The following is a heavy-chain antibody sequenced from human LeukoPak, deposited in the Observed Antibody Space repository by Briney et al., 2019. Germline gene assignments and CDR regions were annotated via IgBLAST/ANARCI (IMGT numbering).Heavy chain of an antibody. J-gene: IGHJ4*02. CDR2: ISGSGGST. CDR3: AKDLGSGYYSN. CDR1: GFTFSSYA. V-gene: IGHV3-23*01. Sequence: GGSLRLSCAASGFTFSSYAMSWVRQAPGKGLEWVSAISGSGGSTYYADSVKGRFTISRDNSKNTLYLQMSSLRAEDTAVYYCAKDLGSGYYSNWGQGTLVTVSS. D-gene: IGHD3-22*01.